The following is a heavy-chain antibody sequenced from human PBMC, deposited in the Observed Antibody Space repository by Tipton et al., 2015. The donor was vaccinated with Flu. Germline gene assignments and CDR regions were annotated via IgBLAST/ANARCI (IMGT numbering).Heavy chain of an antibody. J-gene: IGHJ4*02. D-gene: IGHD2-15*01. V-gene: IGHV4-61*01. Sequence: TLSLTCTVSGGSVSSGSYYWSWIRQPPGKGLEWIGEINHSGSTNYNPSLKSRVTISVDTSKNQFSLKLSSVTAADTAVYYCARDAWGSGEDYWGQGTLVTVSS. CDR2: INHSGST. CDR1: GGSVSSGSYY. CDR3: ARDAWGSGEDY.